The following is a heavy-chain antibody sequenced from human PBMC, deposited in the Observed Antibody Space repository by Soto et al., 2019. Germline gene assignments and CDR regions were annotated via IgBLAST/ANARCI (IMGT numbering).Heavy chain of an antibody. V-gene: IGHV4-34*01. CDR1: GGSFSGYY. CDR2: INHSGST. D-gene: IGHD2-8*02. J-gene: IGHJ4*02. Sequence: QVQLQQWGAGLLKPSETLSLTCAVYGGSFSGYYWTWIRQPPGTGLEWIGEINHSGSTNYNPSLKSRVTISVDTSTNQFSLKLTSVTAADTAVYYCARDKITGLLDYWGQGTLVTVSS. CDR3: ARDKITGLLDY.